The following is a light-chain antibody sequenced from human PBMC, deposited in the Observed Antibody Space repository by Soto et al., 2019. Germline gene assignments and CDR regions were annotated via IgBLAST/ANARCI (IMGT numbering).Light chain of an antibody. Sequence: EIVLTQSPGTLSLSPGERATLSCRASQSLSGSYLAWYQQRPGQPPRLLIYGASNRFSGIPDRFSGSGSGTDFTLTISRLEPEDFAVYFCHQYGSSPRTFDPGTKVDIK. CDR3: HQYGSSPRT. V-gene: IGKV3-20*01. J-gene: IGKJ3*01. CDR1: QSLSGSY. CDR2: GAS.